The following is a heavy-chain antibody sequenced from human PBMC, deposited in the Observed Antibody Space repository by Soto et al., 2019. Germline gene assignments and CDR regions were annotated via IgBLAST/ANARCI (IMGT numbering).Heavy chain of an antibody. CDR3: ARDLGWLQFDY. V-gene: IGHV1-3*05. CDR1: GYTFSSYA. D-gene: IGHD5-12*01. J-gene: IGHJ4*02. Sequence: VQLVQSGAEEKKPGASVKVSCKASGYTFSSYAMDWVRQAPGQRLEWMGWINAGNGNTKYSQKFQGRVTISRDTSASTAYMELSILRSEDTAVYYCARDLGWLQFDYWGQGTLVTVSS. CDR2: INAGNGNT.